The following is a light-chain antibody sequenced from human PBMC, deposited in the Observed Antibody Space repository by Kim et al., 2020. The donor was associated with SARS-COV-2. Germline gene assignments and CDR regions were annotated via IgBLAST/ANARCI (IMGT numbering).Light chain of an antibody. CDR1: QTVHSN. V-gene: IGKV3-15*01. Sequence: EVVMTQSPATLSVSPGERATLSCRASQTVHSNLAWYQQKPGQAPRLLIYDTSTRAAGVPARFGGSGSGTEFTLTISTLQSEDFAVYYCHQYKDWPPYTFGQGTKLEI. CDR2: DTS. CDR3: HQYKDWPPYT. J-gene: IGKJ2*01.